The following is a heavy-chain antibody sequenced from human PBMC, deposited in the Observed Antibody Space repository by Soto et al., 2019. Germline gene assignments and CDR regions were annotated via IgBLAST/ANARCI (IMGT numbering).Heavy chain of an antibody. Sequence: SETLSLTCTVSGGSISSGDYYWSWIRQPPGKGLEWIGYIYYSGSTYYNPSLKSRVTISVDTSKNQFSLKLSSVTAADTAVYYCVSYSGSYSEVWWYDPWSQGTLITVSS. CDR2: IYYSGST. V-gene: IGHV4-30-4*01. CDR3: VSYSGSYSEVWWYDP. D-gene: IGHD1-26*01. CDR1: GGSISSGDYY. J-gene: IGHJ5*02.